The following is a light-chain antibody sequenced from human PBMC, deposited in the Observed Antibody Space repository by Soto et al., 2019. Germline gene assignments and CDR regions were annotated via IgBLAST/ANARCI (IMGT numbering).Light chain of an antibody. J-gene: IGKJ1*01. CDR2: AAS. CDR3: LQDYSFPWT. Sequence: AFQMTQSPSSLSASVGARVPITCRASQDIRNDLGWYQQKPGKAPRLLIYAASILQSGVPSRFSGSGFGTDFTLTISSLQPEDFATYYCLQDYSFPWTFGQGTKVDIK. V-gene: IGKV1-6*01. CDR1: QDIRND.